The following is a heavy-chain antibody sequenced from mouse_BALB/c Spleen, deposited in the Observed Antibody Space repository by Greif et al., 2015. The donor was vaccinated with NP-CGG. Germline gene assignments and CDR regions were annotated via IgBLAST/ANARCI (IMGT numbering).Heavy chain of an antibody. V-gene: IGHV14-3*02. Sequence: DVKLVESGAELVTPGASVKLSCTASGFNIKDTYMHWVKQRPEQGLEWIGRIDPANGNTKYDPKFQGKATITADTSSNTACLQLSSLTSEDTAVYYCARWDWYFDVWGAGTTVTVSS. CDR3: ARWDWYFDV. CDR2: IDPANGNT. J-gene: IGHJ1*01. CDR1: GFNIKDTY.